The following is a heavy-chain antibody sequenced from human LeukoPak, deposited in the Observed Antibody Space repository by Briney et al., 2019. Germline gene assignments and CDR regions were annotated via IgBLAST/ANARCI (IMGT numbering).Heavy chain of an antibody. Sequence: GGSLRLSCAASGFTFSSYGMHWVRQAPGKGLEWVAVISYDGSNKYYADSVKGRFTISRDNSKNTLYLQMNSLRAEDTAVYYCAKDSNPWSRRYYYYGMDVWGQGTMVTVSS. CDR2: ISYDGSNK. CDR1: GFTFSSYG. CDR3: AKDSNPWSRRYYYYGMDV. D-gene: IGHD1-14*01. J-gene: IGHJ6*02. V-gene: IGHV3-30*18.